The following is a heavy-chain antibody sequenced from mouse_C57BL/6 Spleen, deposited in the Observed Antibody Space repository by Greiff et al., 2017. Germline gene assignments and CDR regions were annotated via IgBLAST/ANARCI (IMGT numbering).Heavy chain of an antibody. CDR1: GYSFTNYN. Sequence: VQLQQSGPELVKPGASVMISCKASGYSFTNYNMNWVKQSNGKSLEWIGVMNPNYGTTSYNQKFKGKATLTVDQSSSTAYMQLNSLTSEGSAVYYCASLFLTGTGWYFGVWGTGTTVAVSS. J-gene: IGHJ1*03. CDR2: MNPNYGTT. V-gene: IGHV1-39*01. CDR3: ASLFLTGTGWYFGV. D-gene: IGHD4-1*01.